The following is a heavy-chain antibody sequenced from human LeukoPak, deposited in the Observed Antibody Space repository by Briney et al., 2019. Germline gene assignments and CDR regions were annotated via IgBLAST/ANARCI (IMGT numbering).Heavy chain of an antibody. V-gene: IGHV4-4*07. CDR1: GGSVNTYY. Sequence: PSETLSLTCSVSGGSVNTYYWSWIRQSAGKGLEWIGRISITEGTNYNPSLKSRVSMSVDASKNQVSLKLGSVTAADTAVYYCARLRRDNWYADDSWGQGTLVTVSS. D-gene: IGHD1-20*01. J-gene: IGHJ4*02. CDR3: ARLRRDNWYADDS. CDR2: ISITEGT.